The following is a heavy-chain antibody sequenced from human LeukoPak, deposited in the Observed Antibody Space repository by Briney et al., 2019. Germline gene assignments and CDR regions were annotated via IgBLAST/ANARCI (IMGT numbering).Heavy chain of an antibody. D-gene: IGHD3-22*01. Sequence: PGGSLRPSCEASGFTFSRFGMHWVRQAPGKGLEWVAVIWYDGSNQDYADSVKGRFTISRDNSKNTLYLQVSSLRAEDTAVYYCARDRWYDGSGYIAAFDYWGQGTLVTVS. CDR2: IWYDGSNQ. V-gene: IGHV3-33*01. J-gene: IGHJ4*02. CDR3: ARDRWYDGSGYIAAFDY. CDR1: GFTFSRFG.